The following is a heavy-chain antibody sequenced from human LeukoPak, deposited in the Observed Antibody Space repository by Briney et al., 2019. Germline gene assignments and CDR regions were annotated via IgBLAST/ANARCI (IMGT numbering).Heavy chain of an antibody. J-gene: IGHJ4*02. D-gene: IGHD3-22*01. CDR3: ARHGDYDSSGYYFDY. CDR1: GGSISSYY. V-gene: IGHV4-59*08. Sequence: SETLSLTCTVSGGSISSYYWSWIRQPPGKGLEWIGYIYYSGSTKYNPSLKSRVTISVDTSKNQFSLKLSSVTAADTAVYYCARHGDYDSSGYYFDYWGQGTLVTVSS. CDR2: IYYSGST.